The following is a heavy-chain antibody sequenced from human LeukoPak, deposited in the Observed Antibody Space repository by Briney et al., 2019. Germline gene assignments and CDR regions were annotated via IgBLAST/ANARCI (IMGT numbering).Heavy chain of an antibody. CDR2: INHSGST. J-gene: IGHJ6*02. V-gene: IGHV4-34*01. D-gene: IGHD4/OR15-4a*01. CDR3: ARGDYPAGYYSGMDV. Sequence: SETLSLTCAVYGGSFSVYYWSWIRQPPGKGLEWIGEINHSGSTNYNPSLKSRVTISVDTSKNQFSLKLSSVTAADTAVYYCARGDYPAGYYSGMDVWGQGTTVTVSS. CDR1: GGSFSVYY.